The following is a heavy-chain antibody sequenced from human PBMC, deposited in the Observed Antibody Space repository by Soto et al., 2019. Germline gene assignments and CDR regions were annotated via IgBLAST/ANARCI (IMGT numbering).Heavy chain of an antibody. CDR3: AREIFAFWNGRGGMDWFDP. J-gene: IGHJ5*02. CDR1: GFTFSSYS. V-gene: IGHV3-21*01. CDR2: ISSSSSYI. D-gene: IGHD3-3*01. Sequence: EVQLVESGGGLVKPGGSLRLSCAASGFTFSSYSMNWVRQAPGKGLEWVSSISSSSSYIYYADSVKGRFTISRDNAKNSLYLQMNSLRAEDTAVYYCAREIFAFWNGRGGMDWFDPWGQGTLVTVSS.